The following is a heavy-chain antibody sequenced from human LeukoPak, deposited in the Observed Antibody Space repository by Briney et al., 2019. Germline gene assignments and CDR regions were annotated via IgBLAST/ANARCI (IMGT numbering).Heavy chain of an antibody. CDR1: VYTFTGYY. D-gene: IGHD2-2*01. CDR3: ASVLTVVVAAAGNLDY. CDR2: INPNSGGT. V-gene: IGHV1-2*02. Sequence: ASVKVSCKASVYTFTGYYMHWVRQDPGQGLEWRGWINPNSGGTNYAQKFQGRVTMTRDTTLSTAYMELSRLRSDVSAVCYCASVLTVVVAAAGNLDYCGERTLVTVSS. J-gene: IGHJ4*02.